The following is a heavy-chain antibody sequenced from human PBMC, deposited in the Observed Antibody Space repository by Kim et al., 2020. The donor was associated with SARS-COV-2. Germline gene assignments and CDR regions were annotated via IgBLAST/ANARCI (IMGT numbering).Heavy chain of an antibody. V-gene: IGHV4-39*01. CDR1: GGSISSSSYY. CDR3: ARHRDYYDSSGYYRPSFYYYGMDV. J-gene: IGHJ6*02. D-gene: IGHD3-22*01. Sequence: SETLSLTCTVSGGSISSSSYYWGWIRQPPGKGLEWIGSIYYSGSIYYNPSLKSRVTISVDTSKNQFSLKLSSVTAADTAVYYCARHRDYYDSSGYYRPSFYYYGMDVWGQGTTVTVSS. CDR2: IYYSGSI.